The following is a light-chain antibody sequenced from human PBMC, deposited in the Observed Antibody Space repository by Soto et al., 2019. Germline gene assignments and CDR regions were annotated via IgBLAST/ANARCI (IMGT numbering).Light chain of an antibody. Sequence: EIVLTQSPGTLSVSAGERVTLSCRASQSVGSRHLAWYQQKPGQAPRLLIYGASSRATGIPDRFSGSGSGTEFTLTISRLQPEDFAVYYCQRYGSSPWTFGQGTKVDIK. J-gene: IGKJ1*01. CDR3: QRYGSSPWT. CDR1: QSVGSRH. V-gene: IGKV3-20*01. CDR2: GAS.